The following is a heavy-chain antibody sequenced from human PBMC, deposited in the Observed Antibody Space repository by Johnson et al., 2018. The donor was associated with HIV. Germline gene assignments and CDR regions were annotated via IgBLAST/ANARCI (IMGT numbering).Heavy chain of an antibody. D-gene: IGHD6-19*01. J-gene: IGHJ3*02. CDR1: GFNVSDNY. Sequence: VQLVESGGGLVQPGGSLRLSCAGSGFNVSDNYMSWVRQAPGKELVWVSRSNSDGSRTNYADSVKGRFTISRDKDKNTLYLQMNSLRPEDTAVYYCARDHGWSRGWLFDAFDIWGQGTMVTVSS. V-gene: IGHV3-74*01. CDR3: ARDHGWSRGWLFDAFDI. CDR2: SNSDGSRT.